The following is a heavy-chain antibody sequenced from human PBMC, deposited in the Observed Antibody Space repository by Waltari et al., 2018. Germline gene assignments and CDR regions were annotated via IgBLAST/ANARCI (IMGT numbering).Heavy chain of an antibody. V-gene: IGHV3-74*01. CDR2: IKFDGTTT. J-gene: IGHJ4*02. CDR3: ARDGYGSLDY. D-gene: IGHD5-18*01. Sequence: EVQPVEAGGGLVQTGGSLRLPCAASGFTFNGYRITGFLQAPGRGLVWVLHIKFDGTTTNYADSVKGRFTVSRDNAKNMLYLQMNSLRAEDTALYYCARDGYGSLDYWGQGTLVTVSS. CDR1: GFTFNGYR.